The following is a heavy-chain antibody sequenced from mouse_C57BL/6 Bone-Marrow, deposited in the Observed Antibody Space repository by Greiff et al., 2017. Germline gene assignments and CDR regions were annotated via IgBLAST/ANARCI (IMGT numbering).Heavy chain of an antibody. V-gene: IGHV5-4*01. D-gene: IGHD2-4*01. Sequence: EVKVVESGGGLVKPGGSLKLSCAASGFTFSSYAMSWVRQTPEKRLEWVATISDGGSYTYYPDNVKGRFTISRDNAKNNLYLQMSHLKSENTAMYYCARDYYDYAAWFAYWGQGTLVTVSA. CDR3: ARDYYDYAAWFAY. J-gene: IGHJ3*01. CDR2: ISDGGSYT. CDR1: GFTFSSYA.